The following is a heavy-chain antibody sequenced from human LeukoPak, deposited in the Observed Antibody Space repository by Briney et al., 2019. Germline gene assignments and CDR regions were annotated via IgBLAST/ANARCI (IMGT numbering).Heavy chain of an antibody. CDR2: IDPSDSYT. D-gene: IGHD2-2*02. V-gene: IGHV5-10-1*01. CDR3: ARNLRDCSSTSCYIRDWFDP. CDR1: GYSFTSYW. J-gene: IGHJ5*02. Sequence: GESLRISCKGSGYSFTSYWISWVRQMPGKGLEWMGRIDPSDSYTNYSPSFQGNVTISADKSISTAYLQWSSLKASDTAMYYCARNLRDCSSTSCYIRDWFDPWGQGTLVTVSS.